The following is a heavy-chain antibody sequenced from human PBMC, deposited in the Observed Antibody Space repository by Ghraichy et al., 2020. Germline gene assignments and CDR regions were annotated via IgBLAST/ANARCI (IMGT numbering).Heavy chain of an antibody. CDR2: MYYNGST. J-gene: IGHJ3*02. CDR1: GGSISSYY. Sequence: SETLSLTCTVSGGSISSYYWSWIRKPPGQGMEWIVYMYYNGSTNYNHSLKSRVTMSVDTSKNQLYLHLTSVTAADTAVCYCAGDGLGRGMSFDIWGQGTVVTVSS. D-gene: IGHD3-16*01. CDR3: AGDGLGRGMSFDI. V-gene: IGHV4-59*01.